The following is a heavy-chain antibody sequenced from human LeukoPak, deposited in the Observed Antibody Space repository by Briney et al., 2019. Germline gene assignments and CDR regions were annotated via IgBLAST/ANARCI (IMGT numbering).Heavy chain of an antibody. CDR1: GFTFSSYA. V-gene: IGHV3-30-3*01. J-gene: IGHJ6*02. CDR3: ARDLASYGMDV. CDR2: ISYDGPNK. Sequence: PGRSLRLSCAASGFTFSSYAMHWVRQAPGGGLEWVAVISYDGPNKYYADSVKGRFTISRDNSKNTLYLQMNSLRAEDTAVYYCARDLASYGMDVWGHGTTVTVSS.